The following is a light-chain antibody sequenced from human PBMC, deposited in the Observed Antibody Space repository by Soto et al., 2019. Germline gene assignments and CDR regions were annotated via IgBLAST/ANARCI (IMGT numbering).Light chain of an antibody. CDR1: SSDVGGYNY. Sequence: QSALTQPASVSGSPGQSITISCTGTSSDVGGYNYVSWYQQHPGKAPKLMIYDVSNRPSGVSNRFSGSKSGNTASLTISGLQAEDEGVYYCSSYTGASPKVFEPGTKLT. J-gene: IGLJ1*01. CDR2: DVS. CDR3: SSYTGASPKV. V-gene: IGLV2-14*01.